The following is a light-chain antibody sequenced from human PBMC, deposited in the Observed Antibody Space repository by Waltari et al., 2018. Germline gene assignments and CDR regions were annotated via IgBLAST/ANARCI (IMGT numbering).Light chain of an antibody. CDR3: AAWDDSLNGWV. CDR1: SSNIGSNT. J-gene: IGLJ3*02. Sequence: QSVLTQPPSASGTPGQRVTISCSGSSSNIGSNTVNWYQQRPGTAPKLLIYNNNQRPSGVPDRVSGSKSGTSASLAISGLQSEDEADYYCAAWDDSLNGWVFGGGTKLTVL. V-gene: IGLV1-44*01. CDR2: NNN.